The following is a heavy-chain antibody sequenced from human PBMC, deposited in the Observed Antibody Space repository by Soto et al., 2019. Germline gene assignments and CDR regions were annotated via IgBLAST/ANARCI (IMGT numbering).Heavy chain of an antibody. CDR1: GYPFTRYS. CDR3: ATASLTIFGSPYGMDV. Sequence: LVQSAADLRQPGASVKVSCKASGYPFTRYSIRWVRQAPGQGLEWMGWISGYNGDTEYSKNFQGRLTMTIDTSTTTASMELRSLRSDDTAVYYCATASLTIFGSPYGMDVWGQGTSVTVSS. V-gene: IGHV1-18*04. CDR2: ISGYNGDT. D-gene: IGHD3-3*01. J-gene: IGHJ6*02.